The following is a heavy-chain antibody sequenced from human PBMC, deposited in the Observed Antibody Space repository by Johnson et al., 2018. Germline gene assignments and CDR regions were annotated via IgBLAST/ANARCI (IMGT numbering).Heavy chain of an antibody. CDR2: IIPIFGTA. D-gene: IGHD2-21*02. J-gene: IGHJ3*02. Sequence: VQLVETGAEVKKPGSSVKVSCKASGGTFSSYAISWVRQAPGQGLEWMGGIIPIFGTANYAQKFQGRITITADESTCTAYMEVSSLRSEDTAVYYCAGEGKQIVVVTSISAVDIWGQGTMVTVAS. V-gene: IGHV1-69*01. CDR3: AGEGKQIVVVTSISAVDI. CDR1: GGTFSSYA.